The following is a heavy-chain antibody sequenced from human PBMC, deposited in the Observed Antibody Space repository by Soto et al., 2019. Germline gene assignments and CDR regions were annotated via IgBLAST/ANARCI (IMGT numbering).Heavy chain of an antibody. CDR1: GGSISSYY. V-gene: IGHV4-59*12. CDR2: IYYTGST. Sequence: SETLSLTCTVSGGSISSYYWTWIRQPPGKGLEWIGYIYYTGSTNYNPSLKSRVTISVDTSKNQFSLKLSSVTAADTAVYYCASGKTSGVLYYYYYGMDVWGQGTTVTVSS. CDR3: ASGKTSGVLYYYYYGMDV. J-gene: IGHJ6*02. D-gene: IGHD3-3*01.